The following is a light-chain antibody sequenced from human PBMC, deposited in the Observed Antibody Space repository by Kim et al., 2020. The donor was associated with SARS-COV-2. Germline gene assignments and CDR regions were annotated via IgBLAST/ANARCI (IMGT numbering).Light chain of an antibody. Sequence: GQSVTISCTGTSSDVGGYNYVSWYQLHPGKAPKLMIYAVTERASGVPDRFSGSKSGNTAFLTISGLQAEDEADYYCSSYAGSSSLLFGGGTQLTVL. CDR3: SSYAGSSSLL. V-gene: IGLV2-11*01. CDR1: SSDVGGYNY. CDR2: AVT. J-gene: IGLJ3*02.